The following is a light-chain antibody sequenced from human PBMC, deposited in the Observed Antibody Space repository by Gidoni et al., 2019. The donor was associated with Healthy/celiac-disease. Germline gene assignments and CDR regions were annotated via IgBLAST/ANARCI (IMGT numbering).Light chain of an antibody. CDR2: GAS. J-gene: IGKJ1*01. CDR1: QSVSSSY. V-gene: IGKV3-20*01. Sequence: EPVFTQSLGTLSLAPGERATLSCRASQSVSSSYLAWYQQKPGQAPRLLSYGASSRATGIPDRFSGSGSGTDFTLTISRLEPEDFAVYYCQQYGSSPPQWTFGQGTKVEIK. CDR3: QQYGSSPPQWT.